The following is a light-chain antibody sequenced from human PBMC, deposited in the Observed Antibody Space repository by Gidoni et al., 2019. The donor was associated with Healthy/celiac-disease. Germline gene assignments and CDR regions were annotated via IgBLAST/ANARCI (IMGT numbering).Light chain of an antibody. V-gene: IGKV4-1*01. Sequence: DIVMTQSSDSLAVSLGERATINCKSSQSVLYSSSNKNYLAWYQQKPGQPPKLLIYWASTRESGVPERFSGSGSGTDFTLTISSLQAEDVAVYYCQQYYSTPWTFGQGTKVEIK. CDR3: QQYYSTPWT. CDR1: QSVLYSSSNKNY. J-gene: IGKJ1*01. CDR2: WAS.